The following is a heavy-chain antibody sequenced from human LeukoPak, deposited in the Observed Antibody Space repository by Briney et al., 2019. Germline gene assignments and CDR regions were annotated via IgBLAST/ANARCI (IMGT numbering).Heavy chain of an antibody. CDR1: GYTFTSYY. V-gene: IGHV1-46*01. CDR3: ARDGANKWELRVGFDY. Sequence: GASVKVSCKASGYTFTSYYMHWVRQAPGQGLEWVGIINPSGGSTSYAQKFQGRVTMTRDTSTSTVYMELSSLRSEDTAVYYCARDGANKWELRVGFDYWGQGTLVTVSS. CDR2: INPSGGST. D-gene: IGHD1-26*01. J-gene: IGHJ4*02.